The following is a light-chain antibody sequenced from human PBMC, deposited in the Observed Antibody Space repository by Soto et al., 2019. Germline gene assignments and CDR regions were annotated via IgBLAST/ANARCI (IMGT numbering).Light chain of an antibody. CDR1: SSDVGGYSY. J-gene: IGLJ1*01. CDR3: SSYGGNNDFDV. CDR2: EVN. V-gene: IGLV2-8*01. Sequence: QSVLTQPPSASGSPGQSVTISCTGTSSDVGGYSYVSWYQQHPGKAPKLMIYEVNKRPSGVPDRFSGSKSGNTASLTVSGLQAEDEADYYCSSYGGNNDFDVFGTGTKLTVL.